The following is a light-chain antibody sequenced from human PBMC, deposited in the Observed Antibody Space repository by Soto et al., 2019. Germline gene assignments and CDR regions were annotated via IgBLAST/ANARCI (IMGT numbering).Light chain of an antibody. Sequence: EIVLTQSPGTLSLSPGERATLSCRASQSVSSSYLAWYQQKPGQAPRLLIYGASSRATGIPDRFSGSGSGTDFTLTISRLEPEDFAVYYCQQYYTYSWTFGQGTKVEF. V-gene: IGKV3-20*01. CDR2: GAS. CDR1: QSVSSSY. J-gene: IGKJ1*01. CDR3: QQYYTYSWT.